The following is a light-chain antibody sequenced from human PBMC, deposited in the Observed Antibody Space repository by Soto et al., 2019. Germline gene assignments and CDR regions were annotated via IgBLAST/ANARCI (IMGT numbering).Light chain of an antibody. CDR3: QQYGTSPYT. Sequence: EIVLTQSPGTLSLSPGERATLSCRASQSVSSSYLAWYQKKLGQAPRLLIYGASNRANGIPDRFSGSGSGTDFTLTISNVEPEDFAVDYCQQYGTSPYTFGQGTKLEIK. CDR1: QSVSSSY. CDR2: GAS. J-gene: IGKJ2*01. V-gene: IGKV3-20*01.